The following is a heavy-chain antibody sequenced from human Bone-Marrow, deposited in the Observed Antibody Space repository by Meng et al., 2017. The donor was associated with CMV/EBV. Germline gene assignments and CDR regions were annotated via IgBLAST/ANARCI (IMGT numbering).Heavy chain of an antibody. CDR3: ARQYSSSGFFYY. D-gene: IGHD6-6*01. CDR1: GFTFSTYS. CDR2: ISSSSSYV. J-gene: IGHJ4*02. V-gene: IGHV3-21*01. Sequence: GESLKISCAASGFTFSTYSMNWVRQAPGKGLEWVSSISSSSSYVYYADSVKGRFTVSRDNAKNSLYLQMNSLRAEDTAVYFCARQYSSSGFFYYWGQGTLVTVSS.